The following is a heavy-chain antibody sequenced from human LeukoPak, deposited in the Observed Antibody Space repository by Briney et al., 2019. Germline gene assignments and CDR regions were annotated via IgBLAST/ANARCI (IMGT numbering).Heavy chain of an antibody. V-gene: IGHV3-48*01. CDR1: GFTFSSYS. Sequence: GGSLRLSCAASGFTFSSYSMNWVRQAPGKGLEWVSYISSSSSTIYYADSVKGRFTISRDNAKNSLYLQMNSLRAEDTAVYYCASHPLRYFDWLSRFDYWGQGTLVTVSS. J-gene: IGHJ4*02. D-gene: IGHD3-9*01. CDR2: ISSSSSTI. CDR3: ASHPLRYFDWLSRFDY.